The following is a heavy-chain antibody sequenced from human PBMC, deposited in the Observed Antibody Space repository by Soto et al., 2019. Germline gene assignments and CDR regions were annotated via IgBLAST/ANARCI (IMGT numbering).Heavy chain of an antibody. V-gene: IGHV3-23*01. J-gene: IGHJ5*02. CDR2: ISVNGVST. D-gene: IGHD3-22*01. Sequence: PXGSLRLSSAASGFTFNSYSMGWVRQAPGKGLEWVAFISVNGVSTYYADSVKGRFIISRDNSKNTLYLQMNSLRVEDTAVYYCAKERHFTLMIVVITGLDAWGQGTPVTVSS. CDR3: AKERHFTLMIVVITGLDA. CDR1: GFTFNSYS.